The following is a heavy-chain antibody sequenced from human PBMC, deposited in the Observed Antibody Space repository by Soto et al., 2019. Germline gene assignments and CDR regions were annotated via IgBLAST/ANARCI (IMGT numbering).Heavy chain of an antibody. CDR1: GFTFSSYS. V-gene: IGHV3-21*01. Sequence: GGSLRLSCAASGFTFSSYSMNWVRQAPGKGLEWVSSISSSSSYIYYADSVKGRFTISRDNAKNSLYLQMNSLRAEDTAVYYCAKGYSSGWVYYYYYYGMDVWGQGTTVTVSS. CDR3: AKGYSSGWVYYYYYYGMDV. D-gene: IGHD6-19*01. J-gene: IGHJ6*02. CDR2: ISSSSSYI.